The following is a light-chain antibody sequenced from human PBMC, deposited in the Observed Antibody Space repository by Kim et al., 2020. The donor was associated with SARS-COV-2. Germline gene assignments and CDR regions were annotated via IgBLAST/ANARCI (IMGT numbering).Light chain of an antibody. V-gene: IGKV3-11*01. J-gene: IGKJ3*01. CDR1: QSVSSF. CDR2: DAS. Sequence: EIVLTQSPATLSLSPGERATLSCRASQSVSSFLAWYQQKPGQAPRLLIYDASNRATGIPARFSGSGSGTDFTITISSLEPEDFAVYYCLYRSNWPPLFTFGPGTKVDIK. CDR3: LYRSNWPPLFT.